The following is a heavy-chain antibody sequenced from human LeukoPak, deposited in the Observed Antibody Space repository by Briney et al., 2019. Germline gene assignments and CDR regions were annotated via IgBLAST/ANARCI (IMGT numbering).Heavy chain of an antibody. CDR1: EFTFSNYW. V-gene: IGHV3-7*01. J-gene: IGHJ6*03. D-gene: IGHD4-17*01. CDR2: IKQDGSGT. Sequence: PGGSLRLSCAASEFTFSNYWMSWVRLAPGKGMEWVANIKQDGSGTYYVDSVKGRFTISRDNAKNSLYLQMNSLRAEDTAVYYCAGCSMVTTYYYSYYMDIWGKGTTVTVSS. CDR3: AGCSMVTTYYYSYYMDI.